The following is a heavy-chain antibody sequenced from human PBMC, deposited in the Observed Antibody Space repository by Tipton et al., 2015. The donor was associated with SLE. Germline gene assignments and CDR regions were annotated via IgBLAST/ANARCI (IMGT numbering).Heavy chain of an antibody. J-gene: IGHJ6*03. Sequence: TLSLTCTVSGGSISSGSYYWSWIRQPAGKGLEWIGRISTSGSTNYNPSLKSRVTISVDTSKNQFSLKLSSVTAADTAVYYCARMFIGYYMDVWGKGTTVTGS. D-gene: IGHD2-15*01. CDR1: GGSISSGSYY. CDR2: ISTSGST. CDR3: ARMFIGYYMDV. V-gene: IGHV4-61*02.